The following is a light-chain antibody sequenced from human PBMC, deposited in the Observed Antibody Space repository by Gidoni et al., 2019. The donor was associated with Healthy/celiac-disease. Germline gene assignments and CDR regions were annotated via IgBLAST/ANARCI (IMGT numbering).Light chain of an antibody. CDR3: QQYGSSPPYT. CDR1: QSVSSSY. J-gene: IGKJ2*01. CDR2: GAS. Sequence: EIVLTHSQGTLSLSPGERATLSCRASQSVSSSYLAWYQQKPGQAPRLLIYGASSRATGIPDRFSGSGSGTDFTLTISRLEPEDFAVYYCQQYGSSPPYTFGQGTKLEIK. V-gene: IGKV3-20*01.